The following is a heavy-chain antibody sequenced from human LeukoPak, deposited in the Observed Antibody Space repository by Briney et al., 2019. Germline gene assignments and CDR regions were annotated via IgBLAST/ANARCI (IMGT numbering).Heavy chain of an antibody. V-gene: IGHV4-59*01. J-gene: IGHJ4*02. CDR2: IYYSGST. Sequence: SETLSLTCTVSGGSISSYYWSWIRQPPGKGLEWIGYIYYSGSTNYNPSLKGRVTILVDTSKNQFSLKLSSVTAADTAVYYCARVRFGTSCLFYWGQGTLVTVSS. D-gene: IGHD2-2*01. CDR1: GGSISSYY. CDR3: ARVRFGTSCLFY.